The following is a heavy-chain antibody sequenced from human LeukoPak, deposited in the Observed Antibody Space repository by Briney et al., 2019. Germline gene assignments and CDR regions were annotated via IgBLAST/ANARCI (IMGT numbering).Heavy chain of an antibody. J-gene: IGHJ3*02. V-gene: IGHV1-2*02. CDR2: IDPNNGDT. CDR1: GYTFTHFY. D-gene: IGHD1-14*01. CDR3: AANVETGRGDFDI. Sequence: ASLTASCKASGYTFTHFYIHWVRQAPGQGLEWLGWIDPNNGDTDYAQRFQGRVTMTRDTSMDTAYMQVTGLRYDDTAVYYCAANVETGRGDFDIWGQGHWSPSLQ.